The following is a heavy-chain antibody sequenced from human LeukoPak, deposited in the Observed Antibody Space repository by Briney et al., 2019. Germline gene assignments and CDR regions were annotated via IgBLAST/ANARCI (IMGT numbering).Heavy chain of an antibody. V-gene: IGHV4-4*07. CDR2: IYSSRST. Sequence: SETLSLTCTVSVDSIRTYYWSWIRQPAGKRLECIGRIYSSRSTKHNTSLKSRVTMSVDTPKNQFSLKLSSVTAAGTAVYYCARSSYSPKYLYYFDSWGQGTLVTVSS. CDR1: VDSIRTYY. D-gene: IGHD1-26*01. J-gene: IGHJ4*02. CDR3: ARSSYSPKYLYYFDS.